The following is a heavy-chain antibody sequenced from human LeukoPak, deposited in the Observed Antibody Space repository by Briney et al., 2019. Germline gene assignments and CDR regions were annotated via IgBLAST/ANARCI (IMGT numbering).Heavy chain of an antibody. CDR3: ARPRCGGDCYDNWFDP. D-gene: IGHD2-21*02. CDR2: IYYSGST. Sequence: PSETLSLTCTDSGGSISSSSYYWGWIRQPPGKGLEWIGSIYYSGSTYYNPSLKSRVTISVDTSKNQFSLKLSSVTAADTAVYYCARPRCGGDCYDNWFDPWGQGTLVTVSS. CDR1: GGSISSSSYY. V-gene: IGHV4-39*01. J-gene: IGHJ5*02.